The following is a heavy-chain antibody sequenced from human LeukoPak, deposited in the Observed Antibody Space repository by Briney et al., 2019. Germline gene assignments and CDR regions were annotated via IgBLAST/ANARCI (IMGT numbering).Heavy chain of an antibody. CDR2: IYYSGST. Sequence: SETLSLTCTVSGGSISNYYWSWIRQPPGKGLEWIGYIYYSGSTNYNPSLKSRITISVETSKNQFSLKLSSVTAADTAVYYCALNSGWYSSRWGQGTLVTVSS. D-gene: IGHD6-19*01. CDR1: GGSISNYY. V-gene: IGHV4-59*08. J-gene: IGHJ4*02. CDR3: ALNSGWYSSR.